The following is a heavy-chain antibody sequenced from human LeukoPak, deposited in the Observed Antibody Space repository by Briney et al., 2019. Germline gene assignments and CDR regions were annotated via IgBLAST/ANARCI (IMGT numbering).Heavy chain of an antibody. CDR2: ISYDGSDK. D-gene: IGHD3-22*01. CDR1: GFTFSSYA. J-gene: IGHJ3*02. V-gene: IGHV3-30*04. CDR3: ARDKVYYYDSSGFPGRNAFDI. Sequence: PGRSLRLSCAASGFTFSSYAMYWVRQAPGKGLEWVAVISYDGSDKFYADSVKGRFTISKDNAKNSLYLQMNSLRAEDTAVYYCARDKVYYYDSSGFPGRNAFDIWGQGTMVTVSS.